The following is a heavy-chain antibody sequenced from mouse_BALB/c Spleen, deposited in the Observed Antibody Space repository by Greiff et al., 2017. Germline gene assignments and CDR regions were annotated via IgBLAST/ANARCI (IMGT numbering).Heavy chain of an antibody. CDR3: ARDQEVYYFDY. V-gene: IGHV3-6*02. Sequence: VQLQQSGPGLVKPSQSLSLTCSVTGYSITSGYYWNWIRQFPGNKLEWMGYISYDGSNNYNPSLKNRISITRDTSKNQFFLKLNSVTTEDTATYYCARDQEVYYFDYWGQGTTLTVSS. CDR2: ISYDGSN. J-gene: IGHJ2*01. D-gene: IGHD3-2*02. CDR1: GYSITSGYY.